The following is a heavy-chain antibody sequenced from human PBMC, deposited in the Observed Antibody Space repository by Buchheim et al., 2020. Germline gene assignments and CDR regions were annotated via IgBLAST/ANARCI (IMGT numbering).Heavy chain of an antibody. V-gene: IGHV3-21*01. CDR3: ARGPGYCSSTSCGDP. Sequence: EVQLVESGGGLVKPGGSLRLSCAASGFTFSSYSMNWVRQAPGKGLEWVSSISSSSSYIYYADSVKGRFTISTDNAKNTRYLLMNSLRAEDTAVYYCARGPGYCSSTSCGDPWGQGTL. D-gene: IGHD2-2*01. CDR1: GFTFSSYS. J-gene: IGHJ5*02. CDR2: ISSSSSYI.